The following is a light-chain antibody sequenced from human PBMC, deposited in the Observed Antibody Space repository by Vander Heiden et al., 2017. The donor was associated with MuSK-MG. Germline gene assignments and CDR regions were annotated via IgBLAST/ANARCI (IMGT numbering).Light chain of an antibody. J-gene: IGLJ1*01. CDR2: DDR. CDR3: QVWDSSGVPV. CDR1: NIGTYS. Sequence: YVLTQPASVSVAPGQTTRMACEVDNIGTYSGRWYQRRPGQAPCLGVVDDRHRPSGLPGRFSGSNAGATATLTTSGVEAGDEADYYCQVWDSSGVPVFGTGTKVTVL. V-gene: IGLV3-21*02.